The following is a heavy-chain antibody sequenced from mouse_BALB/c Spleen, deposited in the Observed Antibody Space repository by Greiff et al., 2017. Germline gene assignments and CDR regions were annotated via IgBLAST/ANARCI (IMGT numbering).Heavy chain of an antibody. V-gene: IGHV1-63*02. CDR1: GYTFTNYW. J-gene: IGHJ2*01. Sequence: VQLQQSGAELVRPGTSVKISCKASGYTFTNYWLGWVKQRPGHGLEWIGDIYPGGGYTNYNEKFKGKATLTADTSSSTAYMQLSSLTSEDSAVYFCARWDLGNYFDYWGQGTTLTVSS. CDR2: IYPGGGYT. D-gene: IGHD4-1*01. CDR3: ARWDLGNYFDY.